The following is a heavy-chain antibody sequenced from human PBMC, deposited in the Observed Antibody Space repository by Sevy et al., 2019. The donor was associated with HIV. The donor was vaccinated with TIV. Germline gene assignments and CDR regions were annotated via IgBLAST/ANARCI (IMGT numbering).Heavy chain of an antibody. D-gene: IGHD2-15*01. CDR1: GGTFSSYA. Sequence: ASVKVSCKASGGTFSSYAISWVRQAPGQGLEWMGGIIPIFGTANYAQKFQGRVTITADESTSTAYMELSSLRSEDTAVYYCARDSGFEYCSGGSCPLNYYFDYWGQGTLITVSS. V-gene: IGHV1-69*13. CDR3: ARDSGFEYCSGGSCPLNYYFDY. J-gene: IGHJ4*02. CDR2: IIPIFGTA.